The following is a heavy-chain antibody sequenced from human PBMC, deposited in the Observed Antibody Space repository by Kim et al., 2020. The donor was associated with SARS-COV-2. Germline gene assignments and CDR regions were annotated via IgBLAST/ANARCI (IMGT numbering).Heavy chain of an antibody. CDR3: ARDPLITFGGVIVMSHFLQEMHV. J-gene: IGHJ6*02. CDR2: ISYDGSNK. CDR1: GFTFSSYA. V-gene: IGHV3-30-3*01. Sequence: GGSLRLSCAASGFTFSSYAMHWVRQAPGKGLEWVAVISYDGSNKYYADSVKGRFTISRDNSKNTLYLQMNSLRAEDTAVYYCARDPLITFGGVIVMSHFLQEMHVWGQRPTVTVPS. D-gene: IGHD3-16*02.